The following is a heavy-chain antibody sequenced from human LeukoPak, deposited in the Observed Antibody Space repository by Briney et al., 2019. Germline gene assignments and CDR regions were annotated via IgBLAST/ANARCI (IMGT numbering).Heavy chain of an antibody. CDR3: ARGGARITIFGVRRYWFDP. CDR2: INHSGST. D-gene: IGHD3-3*01. Sequence: TSETLSLTCAVYGGSFSGYYWSWIRQPPGKGLEWIGEINHSGSTNYNPSLKSRVTISVDTSKNQFSLKLSSVTAADRAVYYCARGGARITIFGVRRYWFDPWGQGTLVTVSS. V-gene: IGHV4-34*01. J-gene: IGHJ5*02. CDR1: GGSFSGYY.